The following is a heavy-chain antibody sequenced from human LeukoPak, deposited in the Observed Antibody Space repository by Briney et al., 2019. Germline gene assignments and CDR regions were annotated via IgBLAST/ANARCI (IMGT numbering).Heavy chain of an antibody. CDR2: ISAYNGNT. J-gene: IGHJ4*02. CDR1: GGTFSSYA. V-gene: IGHV1-18*01. CDR3: AREGYCSSTSCYSHTYFDY. Sequence: ASVKVSCKASGGTFSSYAISWVRQAPGQGLEWMGWISAYNGNTNYAQKLQGRVTMTTDTSTSTAYMELRSLRSDDTAVYYCAREGYCSSTSCYSHTYFDYWGQGTLVTVSS. D-gene: IGHD2-2*01.